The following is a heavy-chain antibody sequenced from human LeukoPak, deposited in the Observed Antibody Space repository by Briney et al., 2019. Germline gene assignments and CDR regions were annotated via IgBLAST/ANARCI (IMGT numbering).Heavy chain of an antibody. Sequence: SETLSLTCTVSGGSISSYYWCWIRQPPGKGLEWIGYIYYSGSTNYNPSLKSRVTISVDTSKNQFSLKLSSVTAADTAVYYCARGTVTTWAWFDPWGQGTLVTVSS. J-gene: IGHJ5*02. D-gene: IGHD4-11*01. V-gene: IGHV4-59*01. CDR3: ARGTVTTWAWFDP. CDR2: IYYSGST. CDR1: GGSISSYY.